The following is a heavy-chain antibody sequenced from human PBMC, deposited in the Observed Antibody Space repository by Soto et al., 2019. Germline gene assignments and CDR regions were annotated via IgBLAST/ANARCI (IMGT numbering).Heavy chain of an antibody. CDR3: ARLYYDYV. D-gene: IGHD3-3*01. CDR1: GFDFSTYS. V-gene: IGHV3-48*02. J-gene: IGHJ6*02. Sequence: QLVESGGGLVQPGGSLRLACTASGFDFSTYSTNWVRQAPGKGLEWIAYVSMDSDTIHYADSVKGRFTISRDDAENSLFLQMNSLRDEDTATYFCARLYYDYVWGQGTTVTVSS. CDR2: VSMDSDTI.